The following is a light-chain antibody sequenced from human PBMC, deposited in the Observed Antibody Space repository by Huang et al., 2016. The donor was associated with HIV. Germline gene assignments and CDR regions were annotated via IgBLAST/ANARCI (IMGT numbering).Light chain of an antibody. CDR3: QQYNNWPPYT. CDR2: GAS. V-gene: IGKV3-15*01. Sequence: EIVMTQSPGTLSVSPGDRATLSGRASQTVSSDLAWYQQKPGQAPRLLIYGASTRATGIPARFSGSGSGTEFTLTISSLQSEDSAVYYCQQYNNWPPYTFGQGTKLEIK. J-gene: IGKJ2*01. CDR1: QTVSSD.